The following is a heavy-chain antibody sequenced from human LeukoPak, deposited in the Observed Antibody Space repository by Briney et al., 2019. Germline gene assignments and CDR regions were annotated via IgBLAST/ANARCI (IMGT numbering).Heavy chain of an antibody. CDR1: GFTVSSSY. J-gene: IGHJ4*02. CDR2: IYSGGST. CDR3: AKVGYCSSTSCPGYDY. Sequence: GGSLRLSCAASGFTVSSSYMSWVRQAPGKGLEWVSVIYSGGSTYYADSVKGRFTISRDNSKNTLYLQMNSLRAEDTAVYYCAKVGYCSSTSCPGYDYWGQGTLVTVSS. V-gene: IGHV3-53*01. D-gene: IGHD2-2*01.